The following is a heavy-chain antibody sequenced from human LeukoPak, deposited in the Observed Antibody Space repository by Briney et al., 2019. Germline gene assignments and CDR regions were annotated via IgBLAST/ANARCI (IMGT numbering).Heavy chain of an antibody. CDR2: ISSSSRYT. J-gene: IGHJ4*02. V-gene: IGHV3-11*06. CDR3: ARTITMVRGINYYFDY. Sequence: GESLRLSCAASGFTFSDYYMSWIRQAPGKGLEWVSYISSSSRYTNYADSLKGRFTISRDSAKNSLYLQMNSLRAEDTAVYHCARTITMVRGINYYFDYWGQGTLVTVSS. D-gene: IGHD3-10*01. CDR1: GFTFSDYY.